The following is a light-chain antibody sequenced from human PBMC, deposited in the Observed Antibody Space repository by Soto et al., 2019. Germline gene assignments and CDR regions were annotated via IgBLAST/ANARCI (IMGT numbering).Light chain of an antibody. CDR2: EDD. CDR3: CSYLGSSTV. CDR1: SGDVGNYNL. J-gene: IGLJ7*01. Sequence: ALTQPASVSGSPGQSITISCTGVSGDVGNYNLVSWYQQHPAKAPKLIIYEDDKRPYGVSNRFSGSKSGDTASLTISGLQSEDEAAYYCCSYLGSSTVFGGGTQLTVL. V-gene: IGLV2-23*01.